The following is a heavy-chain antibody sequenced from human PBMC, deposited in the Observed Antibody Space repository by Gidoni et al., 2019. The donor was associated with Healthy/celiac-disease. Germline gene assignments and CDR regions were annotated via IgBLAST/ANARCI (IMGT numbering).Heavy chain of an antibody. J-gene: IGHJ4*02. V-gene: IGHV3-43*01. D-gene: IGHD3-9*01. Sequence: EVQLVESGGVVVQPGGSLRISCIASGFTFDDYTMHWVRQAPGKGLEWVSLISWDCGRTYYADSVKGRFTVSRDNSKNSLYLQMNSLRTEDTALYYCAKSTAIYFDYWGQGTLVTVSS. CDR1: GFTFDDYT. CDR2: ISWDCGRT. CDR3: AKSTAIYFDY.